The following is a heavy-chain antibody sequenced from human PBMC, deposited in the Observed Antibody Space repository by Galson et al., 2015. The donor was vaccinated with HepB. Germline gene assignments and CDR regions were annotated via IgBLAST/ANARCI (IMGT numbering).Heavy chain of an antibody. D-gene: IGHD2-2*02. CDR1: GYTFTSYG. CDR2: ISAYNGNT. Sequence: SVKVSCKASGYTFTSYGISWVRQAPGQGLEWMGWISAYNGNTNYAQKLQGRVTMTTDTSTSTAYMELRSLRSDDTAVYYCARGGVVPAAIGGYYYYYGMDVWGQGTTVTVSS. J-gene: IGHJ6*02. V-gene: IGHV1-18*04. CDR3: ARGGVVPAAIGGYYYYYGMDV.